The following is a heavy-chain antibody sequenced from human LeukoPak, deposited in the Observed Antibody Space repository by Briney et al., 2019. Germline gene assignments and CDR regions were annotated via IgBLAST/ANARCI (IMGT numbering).Heavy chain of an antibody. CDR1: GYTFVEYH. D-gene: IGHD4-17*01. CDR2: INPNSGGT. Sequence: ASVRVSCKASGYTFVEYHLHWVRQAPGQGLEWMGWINPNSGGTNYAQKFQGWVTMTRDTSISTAYMELSRLRSDDTAVYYCARGGGATVTTTYYYYGMDVWGQGTTVTVSS. V-gene: IGHV1-2*04. CDR3: ARGGGATVTTTYYYYGMDV. J-gene: IGHJ6*02.